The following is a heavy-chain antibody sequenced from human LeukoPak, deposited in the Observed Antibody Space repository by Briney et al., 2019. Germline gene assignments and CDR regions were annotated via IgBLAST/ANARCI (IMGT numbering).Heavy chain of an antibody. CDR1: GYSFASYW. J-gene: IGHJ4*02. CDR2: IYPGDSDT. Sequence: GESLKISCKGSGYSFASYWIGWVRQMPGKGLQWMGVIYPGDSDTRYSPSFQGQVSISADKSSSTAYLQWSSLKASDTAMYYCAREYGSGSYNYWGQGSLVTVSS. D-gene: IGHD3-10*01. V-gene: IGHV5-51*01. CDR3: AREYGSGSYNY.